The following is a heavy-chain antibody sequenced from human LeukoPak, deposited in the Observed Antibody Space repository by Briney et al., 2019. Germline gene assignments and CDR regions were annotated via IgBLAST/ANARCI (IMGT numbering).Heavy chain of an antibody. J-gene: IGHJ4*02. CDR1: GFTFSSYS. CDR2: ISSSSSYI. Sequence: GGSLRLSCAASGFTFSSYSMNWVRQAPGKWLEWVSSISSSSSYIYYADSVKGRFTISRDNAKNSLYLQMNSLRAEDTAVYYCARGGYSYGYYFDYWGQGTLVTVSS. V-gene: IGHV3-21*01. CDR3: ARGGYSYGYYFDY. D-gene: IGHD5-18*01.